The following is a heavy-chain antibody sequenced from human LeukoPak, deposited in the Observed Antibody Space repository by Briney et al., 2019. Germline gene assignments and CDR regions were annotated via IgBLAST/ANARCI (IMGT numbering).Heavy chain of an antibody. CDR2: ISSSSTSTI. Sequence: PGGSLRLSCAASGFTFSNYAMNWVRQAPGKGLEWVSYISSSSTSTIYYADSVRGRFTISRDNAKNSLYLQMNSLRAEDTAVYYCAREGTAMLEYSFDYWGQGTLVTVSS. V-gene: IGHV3-48*04. CDR3: AREGTAMLEYSFDY. D-gene: IGHD5-18*01. J-gene: IGHJ4*02. CDR1: GFTFSNYA.